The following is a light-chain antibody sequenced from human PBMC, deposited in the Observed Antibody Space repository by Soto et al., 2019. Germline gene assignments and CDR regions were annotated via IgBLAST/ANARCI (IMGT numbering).Light chain of an antibody. V-gene: IGLV2-8*01. CDR1: SSDVGAYNY. J-gene: IGLJ2*01. Sequence: QSALTQPPSASGTPGQSVTISCTGTSSDVGAYNYVSWYQQHPGKAPKLMVYEVTKRPSGVPDRFSGSKSGNTASLTVSGLQPEDEADYSCSSYADSTLLFGGGTKLTVL. CDR2: EVT. CDR3: SSYADSTLL.